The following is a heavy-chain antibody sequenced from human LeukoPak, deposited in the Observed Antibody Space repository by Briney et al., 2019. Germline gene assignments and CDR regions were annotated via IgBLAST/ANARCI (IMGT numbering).Heavy chain of an antibody. Sequence: GGSLRLSCAASGFTVSSNYMSWVRQAPGKGLEWVSVIYSGGSTYYADSVKGRFTISGDNSKNTLYLQMNSLRAEDTAVYYCARDAHCGGDCYYFDYWGQGTLVTVSS. CDR1: GFTVSSNY. CDR2: IYSGGST. CDR3: ARDAHCGGDCYYFDY. J-gene: IGHJ4*02. D-gene: IGHD2-21*02. V-gene: IGHV3-66*01.